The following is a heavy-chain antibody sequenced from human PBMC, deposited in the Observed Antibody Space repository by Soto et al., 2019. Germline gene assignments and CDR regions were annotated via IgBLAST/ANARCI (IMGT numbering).Heavy chain of an antibody. CDR1: GFTFSSYS. V-gene: IGHV3-48*01. J-gene: IGHJ5*02. D-gene: IGHD6-13*01. CDR2: ISSSSSNI. CDR3: ARHPERIAEIGWFDP. Sequence: EVQLVESGGGLVQPGGSLRLSCAASGFTFSSYSMKWVRQAPGKGLEWVSYISSSSSNIYYADSVKGRFTISRDNDKNSLYLQMNPLRAEDTAVYYCARHPERIAEIGWFDPWGQGTLVTVSS.